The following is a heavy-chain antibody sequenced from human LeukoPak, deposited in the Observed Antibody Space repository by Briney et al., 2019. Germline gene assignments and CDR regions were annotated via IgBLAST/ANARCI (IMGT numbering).Heavy chain of an antibody. CDR3: TRQRVGTSALDY. Sequence: GGSLRLSCAASGFSFGDSATHWVRQASGKGLEWVGRVRDTTHGYATAYAASVKGRFTISRDDSKKMAYLEMSSLKTEDTAVYFCTRQRVGTSALDYWGQGTPVTVSS. CDR2: VRDTTHGYAT. V-gene: IGHV3-73*01. D-gene: IGHD2-21*02. J-gene: IGHJ4*02. CDR1: GFSFGDSA.